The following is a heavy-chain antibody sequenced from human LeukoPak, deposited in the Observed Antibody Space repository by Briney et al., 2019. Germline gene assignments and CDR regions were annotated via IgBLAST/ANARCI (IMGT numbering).Heavy chain of an antibody. Sequence: GGSLRLSCEASQFTFSIFAMSWIRQAPRGGVEWVSTLSGSGIAPYYPDSVKGRFTSSEANSKDTLYLQMRNLRADAPAGNNGAKHLGSCAFLFFYMGVWGTGTSVIVSS. CDR3: AKHLGSCAFLFFYMGV. V-gene: IGHV3-23*01. CDR2: LSGSGIAP. J-gene: IGHJ6*03. D-gene: IGHD6-13*01. CDR1: QFTFSIFA.